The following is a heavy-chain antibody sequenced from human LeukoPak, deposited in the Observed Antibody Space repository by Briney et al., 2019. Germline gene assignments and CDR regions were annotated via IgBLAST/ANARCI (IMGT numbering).Heavy chain of an antibody. CDR1: GFTFSSYG. CDR3: ARDLWTSSGYYY. D-gene: IGHD3-22*01. CDR2: ISYDAKSN. V-gene: IGHV3-30*03. J-gene: IGHJ4*02. Sequence: QAGGSLRLSCVTSGFTFSSYGMHWVRQVPGKGLEWVAVISYDAKSNYHVDSVKGRFTISRDNSKNTLYLQMNSLRAEDTAVYYCARDLWTSSGYYYWGQGTLVTVSS.